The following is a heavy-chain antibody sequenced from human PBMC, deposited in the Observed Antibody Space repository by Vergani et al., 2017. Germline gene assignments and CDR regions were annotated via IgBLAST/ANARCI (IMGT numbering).Heavy chain of an antibody. J-gene: IGHJ6*02. CDR2: IIPIFGTA. Sequence: QVQLVQSGAEVKKPGSSVKVSCKASGGTFSSCAISWVRQAPGQGLEWMGRIIPIFGTANYAQKFQGRVTITADESTSTAYMELSSLRSEDTAVYYCASARILMSYARDYYYGMDVWGQGTTVTVSS. CDR3: ASARILMSYARDYYYGMDV. CDR1: GGTFSSCA. V-gene: IGHV1-69*13. D-gene: IGHD3-9*01.